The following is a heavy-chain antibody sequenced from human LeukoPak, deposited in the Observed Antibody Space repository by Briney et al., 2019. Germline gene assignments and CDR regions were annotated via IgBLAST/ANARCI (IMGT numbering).Heavy chain of an antibody. Sequence: SGPTLVSPTQPLTLTCTFSGFSLSTSGVGVGWIRQPPVKALEWLALIYWDDDKRYSPSLKSRLTITQDTSKNQVVLTMTNMDPVDTATYYCAQTYYDILTGYYTGVWFDPWGQGTLVTVSS. V-gene: IGHV2-5*02. CDR3: AQTYYDILTGYYTGVWFDP. CDR1: GFSLSTSGVG. D-gene: IGHD3-9*01. J-gene: IGHJ5*02. CDR2: IYWDDDK.